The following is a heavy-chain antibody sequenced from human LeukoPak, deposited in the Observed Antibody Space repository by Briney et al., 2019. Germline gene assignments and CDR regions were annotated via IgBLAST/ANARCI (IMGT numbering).Heavy chain of an antibody. D-gene: IGHD2-15*01. CDR3: AREYCSGGSCLYFDY. J-gene: IGHJ4*02. V-gene: IGHV3-30*17. CDR2: ISKDGSKT. CDR1: GFTFSDHV. Sequence: GGSLRLSCAASGFTFSDHVMHWVRQAPGMGLEWVAVISKDGSKTFYAGSVEGRFTFFRDNSENTLYLQMNYLKPEDTAVYYCAREYCSGGSCLYFDYWGQGTLVTVSS.